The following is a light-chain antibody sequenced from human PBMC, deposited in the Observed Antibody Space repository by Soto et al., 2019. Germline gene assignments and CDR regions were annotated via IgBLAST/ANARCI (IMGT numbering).Light chain of an antibody. CDR1: QSVSMW. Sequence: DTQMTQSPSTLSASVGDRVTITCRASQSVSMWLAWFQQKPGKAPRLLIYGASNLESGVPSRLSGSGSGTQFTLTISSLQPDDFATYYCQQYNTYSTFGQGTRLEIK. CDR2: GAS. J-gene: IGKJ5*01. V-gene: IGKV1-5*01. CDR3: QQYNTYST.